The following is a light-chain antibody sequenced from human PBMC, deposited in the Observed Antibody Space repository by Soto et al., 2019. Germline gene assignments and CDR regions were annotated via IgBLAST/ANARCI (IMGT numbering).Light chain of an antibody. J-gene: IGKJ2*01. CDR3: QQSYSTPYT. Sequence: DIPMTQSPSSLSASVGDRVTITCRASQRISTYLNWYQQRPGKAPNLLIYAASSLQSGVPSRFSAGGSGTDFTLTISSLQPEDFATYYCQQSYSTPYTFGQGTKLEIK. CDR1: QRISTY. CDR2: AAS. V-gene: IGKV1-39*01.